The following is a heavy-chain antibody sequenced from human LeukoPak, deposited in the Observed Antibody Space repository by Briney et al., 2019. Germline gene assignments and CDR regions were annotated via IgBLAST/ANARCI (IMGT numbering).Heavy chain of an antibody. J-gene: IGHJ6*03. Sequence: SETLSLTCAVYGGSFSHYYWSWIRQPPGKGLEWIGEINHSGSTTYNPSLKSRVTISVDTSKNQFSLKLSSVTAADTAVYYCARRAGCSGGSCYFHRYYYYMDVWGKGTTVTISS. V-gene: IGHV4-34*01. D-gene: IGHD2-15*01. CDR2: INHSGST. CDR1: GGSFSHYY. CDR3: ARRAGCSGGSCYFHRYYYYMDV.